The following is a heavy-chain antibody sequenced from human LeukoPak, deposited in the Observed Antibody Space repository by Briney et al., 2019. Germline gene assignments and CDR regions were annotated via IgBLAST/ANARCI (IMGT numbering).Heavy chain of an antibody. Sequence: GGSLRLSCSASGFTFSRYAMHWVRQAPGKGLEWVSYITSSSSTISYADSVKGRFTISRDNAKNSLYLQMNSLRDEDTAVYYCSRGSPQLDYWGQGTLVTVSS. J-gene: IGHJ4*02. D-gene: IGHD1-26*01. CDR3: SRGSPQLDY. CDR1: GFTFSRYA. CDR2: ITSSSSTI. V-gene: IGHV3-48*02.